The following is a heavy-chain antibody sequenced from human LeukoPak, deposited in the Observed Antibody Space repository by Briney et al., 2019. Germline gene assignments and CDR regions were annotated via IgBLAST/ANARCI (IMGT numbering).Heavy chain of an antibody. CDR2: NSGST. Sequence: SSETLSLTCTVSGGSISSSSYYWGWIRQTPGKGLEWIGSNSGSTFYSPSLKSRVTISVDTSKNQFSLKLSSVTAADTAVYYCASLRERSYYARGFDYWGQGTLVTVSS. CDR1: GGSISSSSYY. CDR3: ASLRERSYYARGFDY. J-gene: IGHJ4*02. D-gene: IGHD1-26*01. V-gene: IGHV4-39*01.